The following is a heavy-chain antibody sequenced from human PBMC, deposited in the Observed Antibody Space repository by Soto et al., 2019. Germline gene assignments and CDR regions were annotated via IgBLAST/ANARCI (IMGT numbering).Heavy chain of an antibody. CDR3: ARARSMVRFLEWYLDY. CDR2: IWYDGSNK. D-gene: IGHD3-3*01. J-gene: IGHJ4*02. V-gene: IGHV3-33*01. CDR1: GFTFSSYG. Sequence: QVQLVESGGGVVQPGRSLRLSCAASGFTFSSYGMHWVRQAPGKGLEWVAVIWYDGSNKYYADSVKGRFTISRDNSKNTLYLQMNRLRAEDTALYYCARARSMVRFLEWYLDYWGQGTLVTVSS.